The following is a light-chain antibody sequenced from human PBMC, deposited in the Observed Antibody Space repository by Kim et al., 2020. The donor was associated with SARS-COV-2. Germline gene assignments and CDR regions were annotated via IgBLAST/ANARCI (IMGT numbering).Light chain of an antibody. V-gene: IGKV1-16*01. Sequence: ASVGDRVTITCRANEAISDYVAWFQQTPGKAPKSLIYGASSLQSGVPLRFSGSGFGTEFTLIINNLQPEDFAIYYCQQYNNFPITFGQGTRLEIK. J-gene: IGKJ5*01. CDR3: QQYNNFPIT. CDR2: GAS. CDR1: EAISDY.